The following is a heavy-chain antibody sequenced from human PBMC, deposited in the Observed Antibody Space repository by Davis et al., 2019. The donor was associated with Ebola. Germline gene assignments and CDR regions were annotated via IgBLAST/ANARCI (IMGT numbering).Heavy chain of an antibody. V-gene: IGHV3-64*04. CDR2: ISSNGGST. Sequence: GESLKISCSASGFTFSSYAMHWVRQAPGKGLEYVSAISSNGGSTYYADSVKGRFTISRDNAKNSLYLQMNSLRAEDTAVYYCARDNKGYCSSTSCYAGVYGMDVWGQGTTVTVSS. D-gene: IGHD2-2*01. J-gene: IGHJ6*02. CDR1: GFTFSSYA. CDR3: ARDNKGYCSSTSCYAGVYGMDV.